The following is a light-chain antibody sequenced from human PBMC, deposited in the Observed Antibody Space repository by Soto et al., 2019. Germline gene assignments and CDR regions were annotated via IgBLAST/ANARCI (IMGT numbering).Light chain of an antibody. Sequence: SPATLSVSPGERATLSCRASQSVSSNLAWYQQKPGQAPRLLIYGASTRATGIPARFSGSGSGTEFTLTISSLQSEDFTVYYCQQYNNWSPITFGQGTRLEIK. CDR1: QSVSSN. CDR2: GAS. V-gene: IGKV3-15*01. CDR3: QQYNNWSPIT. J-gene: IGKJ5*01.